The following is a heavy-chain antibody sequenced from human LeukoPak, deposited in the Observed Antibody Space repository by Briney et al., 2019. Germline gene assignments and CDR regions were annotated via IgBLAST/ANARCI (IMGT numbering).Heavy chain of an antibody. CDR1: GFTFSEYW. CDR3: ARGGWGTAIDY. D-gene: IGHD1-7*01. J-gene: IGHJ4*02. CDR2: INNDGSGT. V-gene: IGHV3-74*01. Sequence: PGGSLRLSCAASGFTFSEYWMHWVRQAPGKGLVWVSHINNDGSGTTYADSVRGRFTISRDNAKNTLDLQMNSLRAEDTAVYYCARGGWGTAIDYLGQGSLVTVSS.